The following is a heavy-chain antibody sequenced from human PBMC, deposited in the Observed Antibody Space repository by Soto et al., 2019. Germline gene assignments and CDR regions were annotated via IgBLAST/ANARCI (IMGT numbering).Heavy chain of an antibody. CDR3: AKPYGPRGYYFDY. CDR1: GFTFSSYG. J-gene: IGHJ4*02. CDR2: ISYDGSNK. V-gene: IGHV3-30*18. Sequence: SGGSLRLSCAASGFTFSSYGMHWVRQAPGKGLEWVAVISYDGSNKYYADSVKGRFTISRDNSKNTLYLQMNSLRAEDTAVYYCAKPYGPRGYYFDYWGQGTLVTVSS. D-gene: IGHD3-10*01.